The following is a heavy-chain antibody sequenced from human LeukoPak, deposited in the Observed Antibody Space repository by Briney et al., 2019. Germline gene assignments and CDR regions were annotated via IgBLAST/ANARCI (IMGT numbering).Heavy chain of an antibody. CDR3: ARDTVTMVRGVIYDAFDI. CDR2: IIPIFGTA. Sequence: SVKVSRKASGGTLSNYSISRVRQAPGPGVEWRGGIIPIFGTANYAQKFQCRVTITADESTSTAYMELSSLRSEDTAVYYCARDTVTMVRGVIYDAFDIWGQGTMVTVSS. D-gene: IGHD3-10*01. CDR1: GGTLSNYS. J-gene: IGHJ3*02. V-gene: IGHV1-69*01.